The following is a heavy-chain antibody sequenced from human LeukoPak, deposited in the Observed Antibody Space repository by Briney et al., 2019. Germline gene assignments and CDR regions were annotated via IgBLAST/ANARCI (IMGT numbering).Heavy chain of an antibody. V-gene: IGHV3-23*01. CDR1: GFTFSSYG. CDR3: ARDNIVVVPAAHMMDY. Sequence: GGSLRLSCAASGFTFSSYGMSWVRQAPGKGLEWVSAISGSGGSTYYADSVKGRFTISRDNSKNTLYLQMNSLRAEDTAVYYCARDNIVVVPAAHMMDYWGQGTLVTVSS. CDR2: ISGSGGST. J-gene: IGHJ4*02. D-gene: IGHD2-2*01.